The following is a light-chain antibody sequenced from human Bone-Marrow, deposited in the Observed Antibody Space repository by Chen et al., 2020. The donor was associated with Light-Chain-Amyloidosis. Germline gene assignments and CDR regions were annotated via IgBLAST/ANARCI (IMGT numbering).Light chain of an antibody. CDR2: EVT. CDR3: CSYAGLYTLV. CDR1: SSDVGNFNL. J-gene: IGLJ2*01. V-gene: IGLV2-23*02. Sequence: QSALTQSASVSGSPGQSITISCTGTSSDVGNFNLVSLYQQHPGKAPKLIVYEVTKRPSGVSTRFAGSKSGNTASLTISGLQAEDEAHYYCCSYAGLYTLVFGGGTKLSVV.